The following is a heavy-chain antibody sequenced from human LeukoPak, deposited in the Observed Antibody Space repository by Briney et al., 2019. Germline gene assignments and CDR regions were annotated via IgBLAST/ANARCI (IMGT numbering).Heavy chain of an antibody. Sequence: ASVKVSCKASGYIFTGYYMHWVRQAPGQGLEWMGWINPNSGGTNYAQKFQGRVTMTRDTSISTAYMELSRLRSDDTAVYYCARVRMVRGVISYWGQGTLVTVSS. J-gene: IGHJ4*02. CDR2: INPNSGGT. V-gene: IGHV1-2*02. CDR3: ARVRMVRGVISY. D-gene: IGHD3-10*01. CDR1: GYIFTGYY.